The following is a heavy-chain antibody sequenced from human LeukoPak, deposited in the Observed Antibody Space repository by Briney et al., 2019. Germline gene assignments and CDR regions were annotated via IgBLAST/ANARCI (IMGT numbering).Heavy chain of an antibody. J-gene: IGHJ6*03. CDR3: ARAGTAIIYYYYYMDV. V-gene: IGHV3-7*01. CDR1: GFTFSSYW. D-gene: IGHD5-18*01. CDR2: IKQDGSEK. Sequence: PGGSLRLSCAASGFTFSSYWMSWVRQAPGKGLEWVANIKQDGSEKYYVDSVKGRFTISRDNAKNSLYLQMNSLRAEDTAVYYCARAGTAIIYYYYYMDVWGKGTTVTVSS.